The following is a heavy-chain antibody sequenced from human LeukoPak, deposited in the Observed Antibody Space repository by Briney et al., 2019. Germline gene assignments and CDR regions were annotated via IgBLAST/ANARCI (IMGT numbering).Heavy chain of an antibody. CDR3: ARDPYSGSYGDSYYYYMDV. V-gene: IGHV3-48*03. CDR2: ISSSGSTI. Sequence: GGSLRLSCAASGFTFSSYEMNWVRQAPGKGLEWVSYISSSGSTIYYADSVKGRFTISRDNAKNSLYLQMNSLRAEDTTVYYCARDPYSGSYGDSYYYYMDVWGKGTTVTISS. D-gene: IGHD1-26*01. J-gene: IGHJ6*03. CDR1: GFTFSSYE.